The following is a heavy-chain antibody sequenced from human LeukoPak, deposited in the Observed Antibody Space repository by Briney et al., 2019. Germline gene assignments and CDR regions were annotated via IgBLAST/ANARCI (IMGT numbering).Heavy chain of an antibody. V-gene: IGHV1-8*01. Sequence: GASVKVSCKASGYTFTSYDINWVRQATGQGLEWMGWMNPNSGNTGYAQKFRGRVTMTRNTSISTAYMELSSLRSDDMAVYYCTLYNYWGQGTLVTVSS. CDR1: GYTFTSYD. CDR2: MNPNSGNT. D-gene: IGHD2-2*02. J-gene: IGHJ4*02. CDR3: TLYNY.